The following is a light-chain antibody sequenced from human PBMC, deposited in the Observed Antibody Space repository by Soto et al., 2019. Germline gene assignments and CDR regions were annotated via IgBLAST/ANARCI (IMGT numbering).Light chain of an antibody. V-gene: IGKV3-20*01. CDR3: QQYGVSPLMFT. CDR1: QSVSNNY. Sequence: EIVLVQSPGTLSLSPRERATLSCRASQSVSNNYLAWYQQKPGQAPRLLIYGASSRATGVPDRFSGSGTGTDFSLTITRLDPEDFAVYYCQQYGVSPLMFTFGQGTKVGVK. J-gene: IGKJ2*01. CDR2: GAS.